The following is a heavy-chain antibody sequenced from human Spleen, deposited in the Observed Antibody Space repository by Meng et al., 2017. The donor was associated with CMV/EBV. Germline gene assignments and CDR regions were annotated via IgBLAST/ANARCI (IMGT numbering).Heavy chain of an antibody. CDR3: AREIQDSSNSDLNWFDP. CDR2: FFYSGST. V-gene: IGHV4-61*01. J-gene: IGHJ5*02. CDR1: GDSISSSSYY. Sequence: GSLRLSCTVSGDSISSSSYYWGWIRQPPGKGLEWIGDFFYSGSTNYNPSLKSRVTISVDTSKNQFSLRLNSVTAADTAVYYCAREIQDSSNSDLNWFDPWGQGTLVTVSS. D-gene: IGHD4-11*01.